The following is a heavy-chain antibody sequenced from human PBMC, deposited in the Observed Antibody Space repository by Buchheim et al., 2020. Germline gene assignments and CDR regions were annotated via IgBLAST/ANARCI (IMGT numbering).Heavy chain of an antibody. J-gene: IGHJ5*02. V-gene: IGHV1-8*01. Sequence: QVQLVQSGAEVKKPGASVKVPCKASGYTFTSYDINWMRQATGQGIERMGWTNLNSGKTGYAKKFQGRVTMTRNTPLSTAYMELSSLRSEDTAVYYCASRYFDWLSLSPFDPWGQGTL. CDR2: TNLNSGKT. CDR1: GYTFTSYD. D-gene: IGHD3-9*01. CDR3: ASRYFDWLSLSPFDP.